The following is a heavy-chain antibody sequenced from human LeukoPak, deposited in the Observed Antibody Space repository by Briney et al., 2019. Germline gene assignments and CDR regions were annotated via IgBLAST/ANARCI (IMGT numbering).Heavy chain of an antibody. CDR3: ARGKDTAMVTPIGY. J-gene: IGHJ4*02. CDR2: INPNSGGT. V-gene: IGHV1-2*02. CDR1: GYTFTGYY. Sequence: ASVKVSCKASGYTFTGYYMHWVRQAPGQGLELMGWINPNSGGTNYAQKFQGRVTMTRDTSISTAYMELSRLRSDDTAVYYCARGKDTAMVTPIGYWGQGTLVTVSS. D-gene: IGHD5-18*01.